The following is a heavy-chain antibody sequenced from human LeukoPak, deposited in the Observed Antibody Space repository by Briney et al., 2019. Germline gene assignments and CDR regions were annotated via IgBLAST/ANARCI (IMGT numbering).Heavy chain of an antibody. CDR1: GFIFSTYW. CDR3: SAGDVFDI. D-gene: IGHD1-26*01. CDR2: IKQDGSVK. J-gene: IGHJ3*02. V-gene: IGHV3-7*01. Sequence: PGGSLRLSCAASGFIFSTYWMTCVRQAPGKGLEWVANIKQDGSVKQYVDSVKGRFTISRDNVKNSLYLQMNSLRAEDSAVYYCSAGDVFDIWGQGTMVTVSS.